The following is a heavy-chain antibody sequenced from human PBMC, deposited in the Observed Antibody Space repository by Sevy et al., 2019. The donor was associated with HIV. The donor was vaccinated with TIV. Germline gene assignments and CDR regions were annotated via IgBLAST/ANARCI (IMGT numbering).Heavy chain of an antibody. V-gene: IGHV3-30-3*01. CDR1: GFALSNYYA. J-gene: IGHJ6*02. D-gene: IGHD4-17*01. CDR3: ARPRANYVDNYFFYAMDV. Sequence: GGSLRLSCAASGFALSNYYAMYWVRQAPGKGLEWEALISYDGSDKYYADSVKGRFTISRDNFKNTLYLQMNSLTTEDTAIYYCARPRANYVDNYFFYAMDVWGQGTMVTVSS. CDR2: ISYDGSDK.